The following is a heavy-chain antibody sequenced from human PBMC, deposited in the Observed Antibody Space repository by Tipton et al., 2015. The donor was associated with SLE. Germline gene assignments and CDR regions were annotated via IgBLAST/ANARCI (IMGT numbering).Heavy chain of an antibody. CDR2: IYYSGST. CDR1: GGSISSHY. CDR3: AKHRGVVVVAAFQH. D-gene: IGHD2-15*01. Sequence: TLSLTCTVSGGSISSHYWSWIRQPPGKGLEWIGYIYYSGSTNYNPSLKSRVTISVDTSKNQFSLKLSSVTAADTAVYYCAKHRGVVVVAAFQHWGQGTLVTVSS. V-gene: IGHV4-59*11. J-gene: IGHJ1*01.